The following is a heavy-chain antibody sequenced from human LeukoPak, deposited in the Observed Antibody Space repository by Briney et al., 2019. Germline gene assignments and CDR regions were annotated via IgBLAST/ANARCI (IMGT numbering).Heavy chain of an antibody. CDR1: GFMFSDYH. CDR3: AVGRDIRVAGPGGYFDY. J-gene: IGHJ4*02. D-gene: IGHD6-19*01. CDR2: ISPGGQTT. V-gene: IGHV3-11*01. Sequence: GGSLRLSYAASGFMFSDYHMNWIRQAPGKGLEWISYISPGGQTTYFADSVKGRVTLSRDNAKKSLSLQMNSLTADDTAVYFCAVGRDIRVAGPGGYFDYWGQGTLVAVSS.